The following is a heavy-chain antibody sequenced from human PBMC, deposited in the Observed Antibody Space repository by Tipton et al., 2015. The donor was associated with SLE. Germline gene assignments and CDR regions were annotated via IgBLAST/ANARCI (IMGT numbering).Heavy chain of an antibody. D-gene: IGHD3-10*01. CDR2: IYYSGST. Sequence: TLSFTCTVSGGSISSSSYYWGWIRQPPGKGLEWIGSIYYSGSTYYNPSLRSRVTISVDTPKNQFSLKLSSVTAADTAVYYCARRGDGSGSYYYAFDIWGQGTMVTLSS. V-gene: IGHV4-39*01. J-gene: IGHJ3*02. CDR3: ARRGDGSGSYYYAFDI. CDR1: GGSISSSSYY.